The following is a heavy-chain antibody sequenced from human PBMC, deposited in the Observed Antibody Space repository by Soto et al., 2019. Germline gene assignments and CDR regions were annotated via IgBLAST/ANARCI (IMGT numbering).Heavy chain of an antibody. CDR2: IIPIFGTA. V-gene: IGHV1-69*06. J-gene: IGHJ3*02. Sequence: QVQLVQSGAEVKKPRSSVKVSCKASGGTFSSYAISWVRQAPGQGLEWMGGIIPIFGTANYAQKFQRRVTITADKSTSTGYLEMYRRRSEATSVYSCARETSWMVRGVARVHAFGTWGQGTMVTVS. CDR1: GGTFSSYA. D-gene: IGHD3-10*01. CDR3: ARETSWMVRGVARVHAFGT.